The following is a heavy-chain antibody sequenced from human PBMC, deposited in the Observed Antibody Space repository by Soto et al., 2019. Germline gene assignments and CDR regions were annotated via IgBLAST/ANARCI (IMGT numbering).Heavy chain of an antibody. Sequence: ASVKVSCKASGYTFTSYGISWVRQAPGQGLEWMGWISAYNGNTNYAQKLQGRVTMTTDTSTSTAYMELRSLRSDNTAVYYCAIDWHGGYVSEFDYWGQGTLVTVSS. CDR2: ISAYNGNT. D-gene: IGHD5-12*01. CDR3: AIDWHGGYVSEFDY. V-gene: IGHV1-18*01. CDR1: GYTFTSYG. J-gene: IGHJ4*02.